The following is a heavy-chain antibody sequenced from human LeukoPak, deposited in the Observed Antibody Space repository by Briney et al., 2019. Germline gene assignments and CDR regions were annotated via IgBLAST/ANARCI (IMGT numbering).Heavy chain of an antibody. Sequence: SETLSLTCTVSGGSISSGSYYWSWIRQPAGKGLEWIGRIYTSGSTNYNPSLKSRVTISVDTSKNQFSLKLSSVTAADTAVYYCARLFRDDVLYYFDYWGQGTLVTVSS. D-gene: IGHD2-21*01. CDR1: GGSISSGSYY. V-gene: IGHV4-61*02. CDR3: ARLFRDDVLYYFDY. CDR2: IYTSGST. J-gene: IGHJ4*02.